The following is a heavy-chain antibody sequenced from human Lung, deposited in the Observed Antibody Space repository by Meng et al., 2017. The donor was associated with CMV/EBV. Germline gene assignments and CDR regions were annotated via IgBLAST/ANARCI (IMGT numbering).Heavy chain of an antibody. J-gene: IGHJ5*02. V-gene: IGHV1-2*02. Sequence: AXVXVSXXASGYTFTGYYMHWVRQAPGQGLEWMGWINPSSGGTNYAQKFQGRVTMTRDTSISTAYMELSRLRSDDTAVYYCARDPPPDPGIAVAGFFDPWGQGTLVXVSS. CDR2: INPSSGGT. D-gene: IGHD6-19*01. CDR1: GYTFTGYY. CDR3: ARDPPPDPGIAVAGFFDP.